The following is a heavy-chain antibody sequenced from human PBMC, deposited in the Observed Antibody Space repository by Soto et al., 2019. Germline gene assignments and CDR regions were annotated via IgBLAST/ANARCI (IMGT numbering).Heavy chain of an antibody. V-gene: IGHV3-23*01. CDR1: GFTFSSYA. CDR2: ISGSGGST. CDR3: AKGPSPVTMVRGVTHFDY. D-gene: IGHD3-10*01. J-gene: IGHJ4*02. Sequence: GGSLRLSCAASGFTFSSYAMSWVRQAPGKGLEWVSAISGSGGSTYYADSVKGRFTISRDNSKNTLYLQMNSLRAEDTAVYYCAKGPSPVTMVRGVTHFDYWGQGTLVTVSS.